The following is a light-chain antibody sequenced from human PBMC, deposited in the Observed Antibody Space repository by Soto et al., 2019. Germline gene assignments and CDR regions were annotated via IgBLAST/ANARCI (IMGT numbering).Light chain of an antibody. CDR1: SSNMGSNY. CDR3: ATWDDSLTGLV. Sequence: QSVLTQPPSASGTPGQGVSISCSGSSSNMGSNYVYWYQQLPGRAPRLIIYKNDQRPSGVPDRFSGSKSGTSASLAISGLRSVDEALYHCATWDDSLTGLVFGGGTKLTVL. J-gene: IGLJ3*02. CDR2: KND. V-gene: IGLV1-47*01.